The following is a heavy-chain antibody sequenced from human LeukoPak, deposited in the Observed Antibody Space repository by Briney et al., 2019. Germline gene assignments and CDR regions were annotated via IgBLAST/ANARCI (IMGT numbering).Heavy chain of an antibody. CDR2: IYYSGST. Sequence: SETLSLTCAVYGGSFSGYYWSWIRQPPGKGLEWIGYIYYSGSTNYNPSLKSRVTISVDTSKNQFSLKLSSVTAADTAVYYCARIEYYYDSSGYYPEYFQHWGQGTLVTVSS. D-gene: IGHD3-22*01. CDR3: ARIEYYYDSSGYYPEYFQH. V-gene: IGHV4-59*01. CDR1: GGSFSGYY. J-gene: IGHJ1*01.